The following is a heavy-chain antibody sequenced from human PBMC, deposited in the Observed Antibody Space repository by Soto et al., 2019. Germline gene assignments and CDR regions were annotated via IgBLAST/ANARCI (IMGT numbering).Heavy chain of an antibody. CDR2: TYYRSKWYH. J-gene: IGHJ4*02. CDR3: ARTLRVAVTGGYFDY. V-gene: IGHV6-1*01. CDR1: GDSVSSNIAA. Sequence: PSQTLSLTCGISGDSVSSNIAAWNWIRQSPSRGLEWLGRTYYRSKWYHHYADSVKSRITINPDTAENQFSLQLNSVTPEDTAVYYCARTLRVAVTGGYFDYWGQGTLVTVSS. D-gene: IGHD6-19*01.